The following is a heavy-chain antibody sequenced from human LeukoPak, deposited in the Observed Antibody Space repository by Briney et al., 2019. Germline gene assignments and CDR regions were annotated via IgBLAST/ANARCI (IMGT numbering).Heavy chain of an antibody. D-gene: IGHD3-22*01. CDR1: GGSISSHY. CDR3: AILPSSDTFYYDRSGYYRPGVS. J-gene: IGHJ5*02. Sequence: SETLSLTCTVSGGSISSHYWSWIRQPPGKGLEWIGYIYYSGSTYYNPSLKSRVTISVDTSKGQFSLKLSSVTAADTAVYYCAILPSSDTFYYDRSGYYRPGVSWGQGTLVTVSS. CDR2: IYYSGST. V-gene: IGHV4-59*11.